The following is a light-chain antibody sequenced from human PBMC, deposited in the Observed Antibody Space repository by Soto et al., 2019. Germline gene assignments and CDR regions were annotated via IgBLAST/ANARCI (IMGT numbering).Light chain of an antibody. CDR2: GAS. J-gene: IGKJ5*01. CDR3: RQYKTWSSIT. Sequence: EIVMTQSPATLSVSAGDRATLSCRASQSVGTNLAWYQQKPGQAPRLLIYGASTRATGSPARFSSSGSGTKFSLPTISRQSEDFAVYHCRQYKTWSSITFGQGTRLEIK. CDR1: QSVGTN. V-gene: IGKV3-15*01.